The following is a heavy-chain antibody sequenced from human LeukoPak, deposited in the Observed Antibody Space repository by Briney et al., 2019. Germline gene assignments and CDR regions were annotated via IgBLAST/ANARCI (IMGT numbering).Heavy chain of an antibody. J-gene: IGHJ4*02. CDR3: ARTPLGYCSGGSCYSVEFDY. V-gene: IGHV4-31*03. Sequence: SQTLSLTCTVSGGSISSGGYYWSWIRQHPGKGLEWIGYIYYRGSTYYNPSLKSRVTISVDTSKNQFSLKLSSVTAADTAVYYCARTPLGYCSGGSCYSVEFDYWGQGTLVTVSS. CDR2: IYYRGST. D-gene: IGHD2-15*01. CDR1: GGSISSGGYY.